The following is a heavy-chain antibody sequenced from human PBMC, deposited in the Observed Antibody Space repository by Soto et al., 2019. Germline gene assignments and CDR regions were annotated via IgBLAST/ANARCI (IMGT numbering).Heavy chain of an antibody. CDR1: GFTFSNSI. CDR2: ISGSSDFL. CDR3: ATSTWYAFDI. V-gene: IGHV3-21*01. D-gene: IGHD6-13*01. Sequence: EVQLVESGGGLVKPGGSLRLSCAASGFTFSNSIINWVRQAPGQGLEWVSSISGSSDFLYYADSVKGRFTISRDTATNSLYLQMNSLRAEDTAVYYCATSTWYAFDIWGQGTMVTVSS. J-gene: IGHJ3*02.